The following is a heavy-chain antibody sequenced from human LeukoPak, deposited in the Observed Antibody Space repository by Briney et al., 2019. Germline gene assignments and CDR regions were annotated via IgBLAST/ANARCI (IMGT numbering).Heavy chain of an antibody. CDR1: GGSVSGYY. Sequence: ETLSLACAVDGGSVSGYYGSWVRQPGGKGREWRGQINHSGSTTYNPHLQRRVTTSAATSNPQFPLKLSSVTAADTAVYYCARLKYHDFWSGLLDYWGQGTLVPASS. D-gene: IGHD3-3*01. CDR3: ARLKYHDFWSGLLDY. V-gene: IGHV4-34*01. J-gene: IGHJ4*02. CDR2: INHSGST.